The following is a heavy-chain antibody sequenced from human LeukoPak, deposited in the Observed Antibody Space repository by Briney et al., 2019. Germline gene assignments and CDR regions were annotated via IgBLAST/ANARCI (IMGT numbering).Heavy chain of an antibody. J-gene: IGHJ4*02. Sequence: PGGSLRLPCAASGFTFSSYWMNWVRQAPGKGLVWVSRIASDGSSTTYADSVKGRFSISRDNAKNTLYLQMNSLRVEDTAVYYCAKLVNYWGQGLLVTVSS. V-gene: IGHV3-74*01. CDR2: IASDGSST. CDR3: AKLVNY. CDR1: GFTFSSYW. D-gene: IGHD6-13*01.